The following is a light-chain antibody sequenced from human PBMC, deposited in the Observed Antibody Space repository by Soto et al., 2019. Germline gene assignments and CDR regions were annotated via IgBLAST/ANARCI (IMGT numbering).Light chain of an antibody. CDR3: RSYVRTNIYV. CDR1: SSDVGGYDY. CDR2: EVS. Sequence: QSALTQPPSASGSPGQSVTISCTGTSSDVGGYDYVSWYQQHPGKVPKLMIYEVSKRPSGVPDRFSGSKSGNTASLTVSGLQAEDEADYYCRSYVRTNIYVFGSGPNATVL. V-gene: IGLV2-8*01. J-gene: IGLJ1*01.